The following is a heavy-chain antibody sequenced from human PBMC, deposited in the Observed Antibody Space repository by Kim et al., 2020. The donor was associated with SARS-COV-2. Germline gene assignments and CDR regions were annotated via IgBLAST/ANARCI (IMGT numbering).Heavy chain of an antibody. D-gene: IGHD1-26*01. CDR3: ARKRRAYSDNGYYFALDV. CDR1: GGSFSGYF. J-gene: IGHJ6*02. Sequence: SETLSLTCAASGGSFSGYFWSWIRQAPGKGLEWIGEINHRGVTNFNPSLKSRVTILVDTSKNQFSLNVNSVTAADTAIYFCARKRRAYSDNGYYFALDVWGQGTTVTVSS. V-gene: IGHV4-34*01. CDR2: INHRGVT.